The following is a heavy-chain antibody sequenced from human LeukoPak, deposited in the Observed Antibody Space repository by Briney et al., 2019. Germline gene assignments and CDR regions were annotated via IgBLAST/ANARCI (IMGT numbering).Heavy chain of an antibody. V-gene: IGHV4-34*01. D-gene: IGHD3-10*01. CDR3: ARGPGSYYLVAFDI. CDR1: GGSFSGYY. Sequence: PSETLSLTCAVYGGSFSGYYWSWIRQPPGKGLEWIGEINHSGSTNYNPSLKSRVTISADTSKNQFSLKLSSVTAADTAVYYCARGPGSYYLVAFDIWGQGTMVTVSS. J-gene: IGHJ3*02. CDR2: INHSGST.